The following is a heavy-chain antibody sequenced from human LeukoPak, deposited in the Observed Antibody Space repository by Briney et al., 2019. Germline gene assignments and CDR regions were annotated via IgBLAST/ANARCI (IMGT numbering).Heavy chain of an antibody. Sequence: PGRSLRLSCAASGITFSNFAMHWVRQTPGKGLAWVALISDDGSNKYYADSVKGRFTVSRDNSKNTLFLQMNSLRTEDTAVFYCARDDVRMGFDHWGQGTLVTVSS. V-gene: IGHV3-30*14. CDR1: GITFSNFA. D-gene: IGHD2-8*01. CDR2: ISDDGSNK. J-gene: IGHJ4*02. CDR3: ARDDVRMGFDH.